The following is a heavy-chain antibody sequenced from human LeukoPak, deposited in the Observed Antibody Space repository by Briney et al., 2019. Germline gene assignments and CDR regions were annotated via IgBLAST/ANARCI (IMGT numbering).Heavy chain of an antibody. J-gene: IGHJ6*02. CDR2: IYYSGST. CDR3: ARTYYYDSSGYYPLYYCYGMDV. V-gene: IGHV4-59*01. D-gene: IGHD3-22*01. CDR1: GGSISSYY. Sequence: SETLSLTCTVSGGSISSYYWSWIRQPPGKGLEWIGYIYYSGSTNYNPSLKSRVTISVDTSKNQFSLKLSSVTAADTAVYYCARTYYYDSSGYYPLYYCYGMDVWGQGTTVTVSS.